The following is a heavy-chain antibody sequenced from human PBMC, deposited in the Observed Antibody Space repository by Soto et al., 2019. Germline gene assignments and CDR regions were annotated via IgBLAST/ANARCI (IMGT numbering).Heavy chain of an antibody. CDR3: SHYGFLSGYHTPFDY. Sequence: QLQLQESGPGLVKPSETLSLTCTVSGGSISSSSYYWGWIRQPPGKGLEWIGSIYYSGSTYYNPSLKRPVTIAVDTSKNRFSLKLSSVTDADTAVYYCSHYGFLSGYHTPFDYRSKGTLVTGSS. J-gene: IGHJ4*02. V-gene: IGHV4-39*01. CDR2: IYYSGST. D-gene: IGHD3-3*01. CDR1: GGSISSSSYY.